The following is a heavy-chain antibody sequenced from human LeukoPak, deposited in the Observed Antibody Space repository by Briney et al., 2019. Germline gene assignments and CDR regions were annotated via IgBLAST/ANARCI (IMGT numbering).Heavy chain of an antibody. D-gene: IGHD3-10*01. J-gene: IGHJ2*01. CDR1: GVSITSYY. Sequence: SEALSLTCTVSGVSITSYYWSWIRQPPGRGLEWIGYIYSSGSTNYNPSLKSRVTISIDTSKNQFSLKLSSVTAADTAVYYCARSYYFGSGSYYNPYWYFDLWGRGTLVTVSS. CDR3: ARSYYFGSGSYYNPYWYFDL. V-gene: IGHV4-59*01. CDR2: IYSSGST.